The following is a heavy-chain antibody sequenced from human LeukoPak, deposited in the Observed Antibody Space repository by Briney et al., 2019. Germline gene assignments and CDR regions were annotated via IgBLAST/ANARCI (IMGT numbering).Heavy chain of an antibody. D-gene: IGHD6-13*01. CDR2: INPSGGSI. CDR3: ARSFGASSWYSPDY. J-gene: IGHJ4*02. CDR1: EYTFISYY. V-gene: IGHV1-2*02. Sequence: GASVKVSCKASEYTFISYYMHWVRQAPGQGLEWMGIINPSGGSIKYAEKFQGRVTMTRDTSISTAYMELSRLRSDDTAVYYCARSFGASSWYSPDYWGQGTLVTVSS.